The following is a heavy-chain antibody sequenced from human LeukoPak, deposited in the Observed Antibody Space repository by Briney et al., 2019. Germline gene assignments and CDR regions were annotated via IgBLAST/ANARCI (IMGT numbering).Heavy chain of an antibody. D-gene: IGHD3-3*01. CDR2: MSGSGGST. V-gene: IGHV3-23*01. CDR3: AKRSGIIPYSFDY. Sequence: GGSLRLSCAASGLTFSNYAMNWVRQAPGKGLEWVSGMSGSGGSTYYADSVKGRFTISTDNSKNTLYLQMNSLRAEDTAVYYCAKRSGIIPYSFDYWGQGTLVTVSS. J-gene: IGHJ4*02. CDR1: GLTFSNYA.